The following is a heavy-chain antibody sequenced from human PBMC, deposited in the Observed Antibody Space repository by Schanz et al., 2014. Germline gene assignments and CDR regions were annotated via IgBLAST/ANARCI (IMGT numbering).Heavy chain of an antibody. CDR2: IRSVSST. CDR1: GFTFSSHA. J-gene: IGHJ4*02. Sequence: VQLLESGGGLVQPGGSLKLSCSASGFTFSSHAMSWVRQAPGKGLEWVSAIRSVSSTYYADSVKGRFIISRDNSKNTLYLQMNSLRAEDTAVYYCARAVPDNNGYQGPFDHWGQGTLVTVSS. D-gene: IGHD3-22*01. CDR3: ARAVPDNNGYQGPFDH. V-gene: IGHV3-23*01.